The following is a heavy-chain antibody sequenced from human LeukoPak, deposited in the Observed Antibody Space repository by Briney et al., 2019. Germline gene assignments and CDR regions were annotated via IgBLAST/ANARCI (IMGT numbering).Heavy chain of an antibody. CDR2: IYSGGST. CDR3: AKDPPRAAWFSADYTNYGD. J-gene: IGHJ4*02. V-gene: IGHV3-53*01. Sequence: GGSLRLSCAVSGFSVSNNYMSWVRQAPGKGLEWVSVIYSGGSTYYADSVRGRFTISRDNSKNTLYLQMNSLRVEDTAVYYCAKDPPRAAWFSADYTNYGDWGQGTLVTVSS. D-gene: IGHD4-11*01. CDR1: GFSVSNNY.